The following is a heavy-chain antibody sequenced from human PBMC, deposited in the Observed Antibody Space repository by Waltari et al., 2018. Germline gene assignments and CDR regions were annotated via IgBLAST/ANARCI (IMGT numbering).Heavy chain of an antibody. V-gene: IGHV1-69*05. CDR3: TRDEKPCGGDCYSAYFDI. CDR1: GGTFSSYA. D-gene: IGHD2-21*01. Sequence: QVQLVQSGAEVKKPGSSVKVSCKASGGTFSSYAISWVRQAPGQGLEWMGGIIPIFGTANYAQKFQGRVTITTDESTSTAYMELSSLKTEDTAVYYCTRDEKPCGGDCYSAYFDIWGQGTMVTVSS. CDR2: IIPIFGTA. J-gene: IGHJ3*02.